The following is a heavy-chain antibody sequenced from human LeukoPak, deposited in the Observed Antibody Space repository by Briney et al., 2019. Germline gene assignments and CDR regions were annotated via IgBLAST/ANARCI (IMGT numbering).Heavy chain of an antibody. CDR3: AKYRYYYDSSGYNPFDY. J-gene: IGHJ4*02. CDR1: GFTFSSYW. D-gene: IGHD3-22*01. V-gene: IGHV3-23*01. CDR2: ISGSGGST. Sequence: GGSLRLSCAASGFTFSSYWMHWVRQAPGKGLEWVSAISGSGGSTYYADSVKGRFTISRDNSKNTLYLQMNSLRAEDTAVYYCAKYRYYYDSSGYNPFDYWGQGTLVTVSS.